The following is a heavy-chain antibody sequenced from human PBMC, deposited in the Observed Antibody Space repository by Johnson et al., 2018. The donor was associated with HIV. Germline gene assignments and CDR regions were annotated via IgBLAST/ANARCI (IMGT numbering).Heavy chain of an antibody. J-gene: IGHJ3*02. Sequence: QVQLVESGGGVVQPGGSLRLSYSASGFTFSNYGMHWVRQAPGKGLEWVAFIRYDGSNKYYAASVKGRFTISSDNSKKTLYLQMHSLRAEDTAVYYCARVASGAFDIWGQGTMVTVSS. V-gene: IGHV3-30*02. CDR2: IRYDGSNK. CDR1: GFTFSNYG. D-gene: IGHD3-3*01. CDR3: ARVASGAFDI.